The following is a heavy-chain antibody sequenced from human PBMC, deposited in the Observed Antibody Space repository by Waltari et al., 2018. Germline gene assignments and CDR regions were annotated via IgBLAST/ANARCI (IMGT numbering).Heavy chain of an antibody. CDR2: INYSGST. V-gene: IGHV4-39*07. CDR3: AREGAGVGIVVVPAASDY. CDR1: GGSISSSSYY. Sequence: QLQLQVSGSGLVKPSETLSLTGTVSGGSISSSSYYWGGIRQPPGRGREWMGRINYSGSTSYNPSLKSRVTISIATAKNQFSLNLSSVTAAATAVYDCAREGAGVGIVVVPAASDYWGQGTLVTVSS. J-gene: IGHJ4*02. D-gene: IGHD2-2*03.